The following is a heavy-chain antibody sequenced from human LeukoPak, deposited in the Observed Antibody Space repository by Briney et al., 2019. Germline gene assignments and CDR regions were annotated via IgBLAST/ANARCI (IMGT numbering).Heavy chain of an antibody. CDR1: GGTFSSYA. Sequence: SVKVSCTASGGTFSSYAISWVRQAPGQGLEWMGGIIPIFGTANYAQKFQGRVTITADESTSTAYMELSSLRSEDTAVYYCARDVRNGIAVAELDYWGQGTLVTVSS. CDR3: ARDVRNGIAVAELDY. J-gene: IGHJ4*02. CDR2: IIPIFGTA. D-gene: IGHD6-19*01. V-gene: IGHV1-69*13.